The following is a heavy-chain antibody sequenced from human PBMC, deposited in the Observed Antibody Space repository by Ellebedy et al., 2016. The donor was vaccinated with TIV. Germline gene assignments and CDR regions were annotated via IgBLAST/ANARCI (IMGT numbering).Heavy chain of an antibody. Sequence: PGGSLRLSCAASGFTFSAYGMHWVRQAPGKGLEWVAAIWFDGSFKYYSASVKGRVTISRDNSTNTLYLQMNTLRAEDTAVYYCARDRNYYGSGSPDYWGQGTLVTVSS. D-gene: IGHD3-10*01. J-gene: IGHJ4*02. CDR3: ARDRNYYGSGSPDY. CDR1: GFTFSAYG. CDR2: IWFDGSFK. V-gene: IGHV3-33*01.